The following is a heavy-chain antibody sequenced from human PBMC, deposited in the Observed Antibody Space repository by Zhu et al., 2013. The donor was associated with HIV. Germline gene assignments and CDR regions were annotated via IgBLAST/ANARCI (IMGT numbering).Heavy chain of an antibody. CDR1: GFTFSSHD. Sequence: EVQLLESGGGLVQPGGSLRISCEGSGFTFSSHDMTWVRQAPGRGLEWVSAISGRGDRTYYADSVRGRFTISRDNSRSTLYLQINNLRAEDTAIYYCAKDSSVVEAADWFDPRGQGILVTVS. CDR3: AKDSSVVEAADWFDP. J-gene: IGHJ5*02. D-gene: IGHD2-15*01. CDR2: ISGRGDRT. V-gene: IGHV3-23*01.